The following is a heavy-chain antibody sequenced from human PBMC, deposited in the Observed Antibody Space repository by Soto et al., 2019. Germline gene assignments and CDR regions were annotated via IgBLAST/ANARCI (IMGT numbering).Heavy chain of an antibody. J-gene: IGHJ4*02. D-gene: IGHD3-3*01. CDR1: GFTFSSYS. CDR3: ASFPIWSGYYWFDFDY. Sequence: GGSLRLSCAASGFTFSSYSMNWVRQAPGKGLEWVSYISSSSSTIYYADSVKGRFTISRDNAKNSLYLQMNSLRAEDTAVYYCASFPIWSGYYWFDFDYWGQGTLVTVSS. V-gene: IGHV3-48*01. CDR2: ISSSSSTI.